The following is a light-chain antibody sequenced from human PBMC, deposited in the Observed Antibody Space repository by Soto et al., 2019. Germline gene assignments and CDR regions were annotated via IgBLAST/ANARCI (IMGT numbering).Light chain of an antibody. CDR1: SSDVGGYNY. CDR2: EVS. J-gene: IGLJ1*01. V-gene: IGLV2-14*01. CDR3: SSYTSSSIDYV. Sequence: QSALTQPASVSGSPGQSITISCTGTSSDVGGYNYVSWYQQHPGKAPKLMIYEVSNWPSGVSNRFSGSKSGNTASLTVSGLQAEDEDDYYCSSYTSSSIDYVFGTGTKLTVL.